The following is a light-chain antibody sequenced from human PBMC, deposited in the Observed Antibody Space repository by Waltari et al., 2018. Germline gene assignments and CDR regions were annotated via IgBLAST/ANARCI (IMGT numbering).Light chain of an antibody. CDR3: ATWDRILSAVI. CDR2: SNS. J-gene: IGLJ2*01. V-gene: IGLV1-51*01. Sequence: QSVLTQPPSVSAAPGQQVTIPCSGSTSNIGENYVSWYQRLPGKDPRLLIFSNSERPSGIPDRFYGSKSDTSATLGITGLQTGDEADYYCATWDRILSAVIIGGGTKLTVL. CDR1: TSNIGENY.